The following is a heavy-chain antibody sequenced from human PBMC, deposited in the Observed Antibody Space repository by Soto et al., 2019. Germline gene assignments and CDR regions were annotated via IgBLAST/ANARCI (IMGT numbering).Heavy chain of an antibody. J-gene: IGHJ4*02. CDR2: ISAYNGNT. D-gene: IGHD5-12*01. V-gene: IGHV1-18*01. CDR1: GYTFNSYG. CDR3: ARVATIPLYSDY. Sequence: ASVKVSCKASGYTFNSYGISWVPQAPGQGLEWMGWISAYNGNTNYAQKLQGRVTMTTDTSTSTAYMELRSLRSDDTAVYYCARVATIPLYSDYWGQGTLVTVSS.